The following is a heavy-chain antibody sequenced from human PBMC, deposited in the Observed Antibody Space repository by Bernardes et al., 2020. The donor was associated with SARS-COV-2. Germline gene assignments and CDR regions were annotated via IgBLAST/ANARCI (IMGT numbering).Heavy chain of an antibody. CDR1: GGSISSGGYY. J-gene: IGHJ4*02. Sequence: SETLSLTCTVSGGSISSGGYYWSWIRQHQGKGLEWLGYLYYSGSTYYNPSLKSPVTISVHTSKNQFSLKLSSVTAADTAVYYCARVAGTGEVDYWGQGTLVTVTS. CDR3: ARVAGTGEVDY. V-gene: IGHV4-31*01. CDR2: LYYSGST. D-gene: IGHD6-13*01.